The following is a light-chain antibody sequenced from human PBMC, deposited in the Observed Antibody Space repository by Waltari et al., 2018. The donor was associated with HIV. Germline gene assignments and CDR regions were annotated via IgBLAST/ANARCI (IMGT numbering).Light chain of an antibody. CDR1: HSNIRADHD. CDR3: QSYDNSLSGLWV. V-gene: IGLV1-40*01. CDR2: GDT. Sequence: SILTQPPPVSVAPGHCVPITCIGNHSNIRADHDVHRYRHGPGTAPKPVLFGDTIRPSGIPDRFSGSKSGNSASLDITGLQAEDEADYYCQSYDNSLSGLWVFGGGTKLTVL. J-gene: IGLJ3*02.